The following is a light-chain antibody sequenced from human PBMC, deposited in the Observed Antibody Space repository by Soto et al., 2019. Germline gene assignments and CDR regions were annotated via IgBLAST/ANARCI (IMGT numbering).Light chain of an antibody. CDR2: EGS. V-gene: IGLV2-23*01. CDR3: CTYAGSYVV. J-gene: IGLJ2*01. Sequence: QSALTQPASVSGSPGQSITISCTGTSSDVGSYNLVSWYQQHPGKAPKLMIYEGSKRPSGVSNRFSGSKSGNPASLTIPGVDDEDEDDYYYCTYAGSYVVFGGGTKVTVL. CDR1: SSDVGSYNL.